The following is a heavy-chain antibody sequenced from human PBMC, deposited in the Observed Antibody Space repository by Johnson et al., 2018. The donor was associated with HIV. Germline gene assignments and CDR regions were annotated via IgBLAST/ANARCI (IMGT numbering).Heavy chain of an antibody. Sequence: VQLVESGGGVVQPGRSLRLSCAASGFTVSTNYMSWVRQAPGKGLEWVSGMSGSGGSTSYADSVKGRFTSSRDNSKNTLYLQMNSLRVEDTAVYYCAKVYSVGATLLAAFDIWGQGTMVTVSS. CDR2: MSGSGGST. D-gene: IGHD1-26*01. CDR1: GFTVSTNY. J-gene: IGHJ3*02. CDR3: AKVYSVGATLLAAFDI. V-gene: IGHV3-23*04.